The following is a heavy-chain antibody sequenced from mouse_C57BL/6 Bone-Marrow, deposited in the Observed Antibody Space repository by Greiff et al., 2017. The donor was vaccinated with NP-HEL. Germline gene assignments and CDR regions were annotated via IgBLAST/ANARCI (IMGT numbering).Heavy chain of an antibody. Sequence: QVQLQQSGAELVKPGASVKISCKASGYAFSSYWMNWVKQRPGQGLEWIGQIYPGDGDTNYNGKFKDKASLTADKSSSTAYMQLSSLTSEDSAVDFCARGAYWGQGTLVTVSA. CDR3: ARGAY. CDR1: GYAFSSYW. J-gene: IGHJ3*01. CDR2: IYPGDGDT. V-gene: IGHV1-80*01.